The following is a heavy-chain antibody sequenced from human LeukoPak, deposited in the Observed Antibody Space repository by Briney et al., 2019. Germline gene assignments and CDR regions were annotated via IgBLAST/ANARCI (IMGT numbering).Heavy chain of an antibody. V-gene: IGHV4-4*07. CDR3: ARGMLLWFGELYFDY. Sequence: SETLSLTCTVSGGSISSYYWSWIRQPAGKGLEWIGRIYTSGSTNYNPSLKSRVTMSVDTSKNQFSLKLSSVTAADTAVYYCARGMLLWFGELYFDYWGQGTLVTVSS. D-gene: IGHD3-10*01. CDR1: GGSISSYY. CDR2: IYTSGST. J-gene: IGHJ4*02.